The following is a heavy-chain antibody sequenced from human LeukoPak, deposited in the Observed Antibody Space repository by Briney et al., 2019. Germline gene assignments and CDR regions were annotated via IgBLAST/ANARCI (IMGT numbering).Heavy chain of an antibody. CDR1: GYTFTIYG. D-gene: IGHD1-26*01. Sequence: ASVTVSCTASGYTFTIYGISWVRQAPGQGLEWMGWISAYNGNTNYAQKLQGRVTMTTDTSTSTAYMELRSLRSDDTAVYYCARDLVGREGDYWGQGTLVTVSS. J-gene: IGHJ4*02. V-gene: IGHV1-18*01. CDR2: ISAYNGNT. CDR3: ARDLVGREGDY.